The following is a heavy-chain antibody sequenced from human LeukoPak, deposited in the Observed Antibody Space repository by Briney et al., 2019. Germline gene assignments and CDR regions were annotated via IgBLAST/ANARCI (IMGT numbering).Heavy chain of an antibody. CDR1: GYTFTGYY. CDR2: INPNSGGT. CDR3: ARGDVVVPAAMGEDYYYGMDV. D-gene: IGHD2-2*01. J-gene: IGHJ6*02. Sequence: GASVKVSCKASGYTFTGYYMRWVRQAPGQGLEWMGWINPNSGGTNYAQKFQGWVTMTRDTSISTAYMELSRLRSDDTAVYYCARGDVVVPAAMGEDYYYGMDVWGQGTTVTVSS. V-gene: IGHV1-2*04.